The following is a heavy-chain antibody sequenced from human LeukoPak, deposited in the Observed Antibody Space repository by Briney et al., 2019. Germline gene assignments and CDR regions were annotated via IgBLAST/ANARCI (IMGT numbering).Heavy chain of an antibody. CDR2: IRYDGSNK. CDR3: AKDQRFLEWVFDY. V-gene: IGHV3-30*02. Sequence: PGGSLRLSCAASGFTFSSYGMHWVRQAPGRGLEWVAFIRYDGSNKYYADSVKGRFTISRDNSKNTLYLQMNSLRAEDTAVYCCAKDQRFLEWVFDYWGQGTLVTVSS. J-gene: IGHJ4*02. D-gene: IGHD3-3*01. CDR1: GFTFSSYG.